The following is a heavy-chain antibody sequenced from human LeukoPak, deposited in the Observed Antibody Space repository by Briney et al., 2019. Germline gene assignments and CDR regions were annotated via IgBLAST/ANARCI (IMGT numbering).Heavy chain of an antibody. Sequence: SVKVSCKASGGTFSSYAISWVRQAPGQGLEWMGGIIPIFGTANYAQKFQGRVTITADESTSTAYMELRSLRSDDTAVYYCVAVGGWEFDYWGQGTLVTVSS. J-gene: IGHJ4*02. CDR2: IIPIFGTA. V-gene: IGHV1-69*13. D-gene: IGHD6-19*01. CDR3: VAVGGWEFDY. CDR1: GGTFSSYA.